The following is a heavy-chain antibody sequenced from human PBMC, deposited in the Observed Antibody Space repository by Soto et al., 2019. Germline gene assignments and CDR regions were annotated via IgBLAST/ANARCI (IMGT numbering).Heavy chain of an antibody. CDR3: ARVYCSSPSCRLFGYYGMDV. J-gene: IGHJ6*02. D-gene: IGHD2-2*01. CDR2: IIPMFDIV. Sequence: QVQLVQSGAEVKKPGSSVKVSCKASGGSFSSYTVSWVRQAPGQGLEWMGRIIPMFDIVKYAQKFQGRVTITEDKSTSTDYMELSRLRSEDPAMYYCARVYCSSPSCRLFGYYGMDVWGQGTTVTVSS. CDR1: GGSFSSYT. V-gene: IGHV1-69*02.